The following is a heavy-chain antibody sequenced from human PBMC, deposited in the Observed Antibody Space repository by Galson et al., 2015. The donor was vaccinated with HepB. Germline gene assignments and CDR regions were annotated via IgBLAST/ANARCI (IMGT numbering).Heavy chain of an antibody. D-gene: IGHD3-16*01. CDR2: ISPSSNYT. CDR1: GFTFSDYT. CDR3: AGDWGDV. Sequence: SLRLSRAVSGFTFSDYTMYWVRQAPGKGLQWVSSISPSSNYTFYADSVKGRFFISRDNAKNSLFLQLNSLRAEDTAVYYCAGDWGDVWGKGTTVTVSS. V-gene: IGHV3-21*01. J-gene: IGHJ6*04.